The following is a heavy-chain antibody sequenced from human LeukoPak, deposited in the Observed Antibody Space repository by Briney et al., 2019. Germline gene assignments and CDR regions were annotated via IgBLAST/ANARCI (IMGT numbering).Heavy chain of an antibody. J-gene: IGHJ4*02. V-gene: IGHV3-7*01. CDR1: GFNFNMFW. CDR3: AKGTYSAYNSGCAY. D-gene: IGHD5-12*01. CDR2: IKQDGSAK. Sequence: GGSLRLSCVASGFNFNMFWMSWVRQAPGKGLEWVTNIKQDGSAKFYVDSVRGRFDISRDNSRNTLYLQMNSLRAEDTALYYCAKGTYSAYNSGCAYWGQGTLVTVSS.